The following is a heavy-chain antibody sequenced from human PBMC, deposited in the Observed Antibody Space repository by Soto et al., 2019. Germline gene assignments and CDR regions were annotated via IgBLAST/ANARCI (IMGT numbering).Heavy chain of an antibody. D-gene: IGHD6-13*01. J-gene: IGHJ5*02. V-gene: IGHV1-3*05. CDR2: INAGNGNT. CDR3: ARSSDWYVWFDP. Sequence: QVQLVQSGAEEKKPGASVKVSCKASGYTFTSYAMHWVRQAPGQRLEWMGWINAGNGNTKYSQKFQGRVTITRDTSASTAYMELSSLRSEDTAVYYCARSSDWYVWFDPWGQGTLVTVSS. CDR1: GYTFTSYA.